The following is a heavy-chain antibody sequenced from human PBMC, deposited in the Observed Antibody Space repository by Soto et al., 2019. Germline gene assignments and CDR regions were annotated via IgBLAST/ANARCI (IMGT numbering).Heavy chain of an antibody. CDR1: GASFSGFY. CDR2: IDHSGIT. J-gene: IGHJ4*02. D-gene: IGHD1-26*01. Sequence: LSLTCAVSGASFSGFYWSWIRQSPGKGLEWIGEIDHSGITNHNTALKSRATVSVDTSKNQFSLKLRSVTAADTAVYYCARGVSVTLAVQGDAPDKNYFDSWSQGTLVTVSS. CDR3: ARGVSVTLAVQGDAPDKNYFDS. V-gene: IGHV4-34*04.